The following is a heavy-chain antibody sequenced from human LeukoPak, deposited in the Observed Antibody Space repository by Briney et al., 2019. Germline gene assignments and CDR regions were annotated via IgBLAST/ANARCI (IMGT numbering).Heavy chain of an antibody. CDR3: ARVVGATMRDYYYYMDV. CDR1: GGTCSSYA. V-gene: IGHV1-69*05. CDR2: IIPIFGTA. D-gene: IGHD1-26*01. J-gene: IGHJ6*03. Sequence: ASVKVSCKASGGTCSSYAISWVRQAPGQGLEWMGGIIPIFGTANYAQKFQGRVTITTDESTSTAYMELSSLRSEDTAVYYCARVVGATMRDYYYYMDVWGKGTTVTVSS.